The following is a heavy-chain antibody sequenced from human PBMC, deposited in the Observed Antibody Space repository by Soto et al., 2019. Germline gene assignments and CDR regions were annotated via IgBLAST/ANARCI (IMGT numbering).Heavy chain of an antibody. D-gene: IGHD3-10*01. CDR2: IYWNDDK. Sequence: QITLKESGPTLVKPTQTLTLTCTFSGFSLSTSGVGVGWFRQPPGKALEWLALIYWNDDKLYSPSLKSRLTVTKDTSKKQVVLTLTNMDPVDTATYYCAHRQGFGEIGYWGQGTLVTVSS. CDR1: GFSLSTSGVG. CDR3: AHRQGFGEIGY. J-gene: IGHJ4*02. V-gene: IGHV2-5*01.